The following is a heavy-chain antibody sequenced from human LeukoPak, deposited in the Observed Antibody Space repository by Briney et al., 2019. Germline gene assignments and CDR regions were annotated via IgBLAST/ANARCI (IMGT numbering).Heavy chain of an antibody. CDR1: GYTFTSYY. J-gene: IGHJ4*02. V-gene: IGHV1-46*01. CDR3: ARGEGATLRTFDY. D-gene: IGHD1-26*01. Sequence: EASVKVSCKASGYTFTSYYVHWVRQAPGQGLEWLGMINPSGGSTSYAQKFQGRVTMTRDTSTSTVYMELSSLRSEDTAVYYCARGEGATLRTFDYWGQGTLVTVSS. CDR2: INPSGGST.